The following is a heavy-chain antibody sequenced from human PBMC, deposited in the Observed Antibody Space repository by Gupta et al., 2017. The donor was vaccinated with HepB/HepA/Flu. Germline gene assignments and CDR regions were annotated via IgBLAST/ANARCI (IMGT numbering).Heavy chain of an antibody. CDR2: INPNTGDP. J-gene: IGHJ4*02. D-gene: IGHD3-22*01. Sequence: QVQLVQSGAEVRKPGAAVKVSCQDSGYTFRFYYIHWVRQAPGQGLEWMGSINPNTGDPTYARQFQGRVTMTRDKSIDTAYMDLNRLGSDDTAVYFCARVQYYFDSSGPSAYYFDYWGQGTLVTVSS. CDR3: ARVQYYFDSSGPSAYYFDY. CDR1: GYTFRFYY. V-gene: IGHV1-2*02.